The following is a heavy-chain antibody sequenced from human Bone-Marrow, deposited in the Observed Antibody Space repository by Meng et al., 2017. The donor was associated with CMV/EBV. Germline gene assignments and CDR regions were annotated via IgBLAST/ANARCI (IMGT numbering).Heavy chain of an antibody. V-gene: IGHV3-23*01. J-gene: IGHJ4*02. Sequence: GGSLRLSCAASGFTFSSYAMSWVRQAPGKGLEWVSAISGSGGSTYYADSVKGRFTISRDNSKNTLYLQMNSLRAEDTAVYYCASSEMYYYDSSGYYQRGYWGQGTLVTVSS. CDR1: GFTFSSYA. CDR2: ISGSGGST. D-gene: IGHD3-22*01. CDR3: ASSEMYYYDSSGYYQRGY.